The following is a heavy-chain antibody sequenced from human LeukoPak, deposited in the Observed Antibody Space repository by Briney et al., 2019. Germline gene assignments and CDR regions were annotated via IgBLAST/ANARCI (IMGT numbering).Heavy chain of an antibody. CDR2: ISSSSSYI. Sequence: GGSLRLSCAASGFTFSSYSMNWVRQAPGKGLEWVSSISSSSSYIYYADSVKGRFTISRDNAKNSLYLQMNSLRAEDTPVYYCARAFGYNYIFDYWGQGTLVTVSS. CDR1: GFTFSSYS. J-gene: IGHJ4*02. D-gene: IGHD5-24*01. V-gene: IGHV3-21*01. CDR3: ARAFGYNYIFDY.